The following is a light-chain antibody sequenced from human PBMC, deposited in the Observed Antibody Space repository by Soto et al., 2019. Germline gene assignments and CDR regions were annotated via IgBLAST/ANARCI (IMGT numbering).Light chain of an antibody. J-gene: IGLJ1*01. Sequence: QSALTQPPFASGSPGQSVTISCTGTSSDVGDYNYVSWYQQYPGKAPKLMIYEVSKRPSGVPDRFSGSKSGNKASLTVSGLQAEDEADYYCSSYAGSKARVLGTGTKVTVL. CDR3: SSYAGSKARV. CDR2: EVS. V-gene: IGLV2-8*01. CDR1: SSDVGDYNY.